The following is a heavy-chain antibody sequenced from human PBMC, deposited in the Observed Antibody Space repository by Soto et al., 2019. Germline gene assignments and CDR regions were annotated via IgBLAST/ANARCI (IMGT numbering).Heavy chain of an antibody. J-gene: IGHJ5*01. D-gene: IGHD3-3*01. CDR1: GFTFSMFA. CDR3: AKERNFWSGTAGFDS. Sequence: GGSLRLSCVGSGFTFSMFAMSWVRQAPGKGLEWISSISGSGGSTYYADSVKGRFTVSRDNSKTTVFLQMNSLRTEDTAVYFCAKERNFWSGTAGFDSWGRGSPVTVSS. V-gene: IGHV3-23*01. CDR2: ISGSGGST.